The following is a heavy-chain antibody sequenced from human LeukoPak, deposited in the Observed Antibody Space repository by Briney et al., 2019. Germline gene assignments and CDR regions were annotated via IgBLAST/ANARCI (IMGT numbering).Heavy chain of an antibody. CDR3: ARDGCGGDCYLGAFDI. D-gene: IGHD2-21*02. V-gene: IGHV3-21*01. CDR2: ISSSSSYI. J-gene: IGHJ3*02. Sequence: SGGSLRLSCAASGFTFSSYSMNWVRQAPGKGLEWVSSISSSSSYIYYADSVKGRFTISRDNAKNSLYLQMNSLRAEDTAVYYCARDGCGGDCYLGAFDIWGQGTMVTVSS. CDR1: GFTFSSYS.